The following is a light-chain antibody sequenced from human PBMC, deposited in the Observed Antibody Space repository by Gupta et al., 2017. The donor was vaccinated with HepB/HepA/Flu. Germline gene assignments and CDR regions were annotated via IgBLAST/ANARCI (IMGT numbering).Light chain of an antibody. V-gene: IGKV2-28*01. CDR2: WGS. CDR3: MQTLQAVS. CDR1: QSLLHSSGYNL. J-gene: IGKJ4*01. Sequence: DIVMTQSPLSLPVTPGESASISCRSSQSLLHSSGYNLLDWYLQKPGQSPQLLIYWGSSRAPGVPDRFRGSGSGTDFTLKISRVEAEDVGVYYRMQTLQAVSFGGGTKVEI.